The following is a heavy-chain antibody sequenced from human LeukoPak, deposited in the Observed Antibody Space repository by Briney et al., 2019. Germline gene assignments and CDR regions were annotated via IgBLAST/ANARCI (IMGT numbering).Heavy chain of an antibody. Sequence: GGSLRLSCAASGFTFSSYAMSWVRQAPGKGLEWVSAISGSGGSTYYADSVKGRFTISRDNSKNTLYLQMNSLRAEDTAVYYCARDGPNILSGVVVVPAAIRYWGQGTLVTVSS. CDR1: GFTFSSYA. CDR3: ARDGPNILSGVVVVPAAIRY. CDR2: ISGSGGST. V-gene: IGHV3-23*01. D-gene: IGHD2-2*02. J-gene: IGHJ4*02.